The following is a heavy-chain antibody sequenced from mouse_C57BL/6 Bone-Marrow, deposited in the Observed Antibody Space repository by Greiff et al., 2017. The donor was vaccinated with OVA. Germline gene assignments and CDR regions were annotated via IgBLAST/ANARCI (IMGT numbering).Heavy chain of an antibody. CDR3: ARHSVVANIYYYAMDY. V-gene: IGHV5-2*01. CDR2: INSDGGST. CDR1: AYEFPSHD. J-gene: IGHJ4*01. Sequence: EVMLVESGGGLVQPGESLKLSCESNAYEFPSHDMSWVRKTPEKRLELVAAINSDGGSTYYPDTMERRFIISRDNTKKTLYLQMSSLRSEDTALYYCARHSVVANIYYYAMDYWGQGTSVTVSS. D-gene: IGHD1-1*01.